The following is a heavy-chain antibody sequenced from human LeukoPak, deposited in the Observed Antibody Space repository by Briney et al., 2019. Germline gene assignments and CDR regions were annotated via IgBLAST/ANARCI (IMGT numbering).Heavy chain of an antibody. V-gene: IGHV3-48*04. CDR1: GFTFSSYA. D-gene: IGHD2-21*01. CDR3: ARSIDVDY. Sequence: GGSLRLSCAASGFTFSSYAMSWVRQAPGKGLELVSSVSSSGSSTYYADSVKGRFTISRDSAKNSLYLQMNSLRAEDTAVYYCARSIDVDYWGQGTLVTVSS. CDR2: VSSSGSST. J-gene: IGHJ4*02.